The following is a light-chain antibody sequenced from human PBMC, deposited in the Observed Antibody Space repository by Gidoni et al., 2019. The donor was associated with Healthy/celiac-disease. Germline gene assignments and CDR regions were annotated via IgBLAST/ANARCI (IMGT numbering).Light chain of an antibody. CDR2: FDN. V-gene: IGLV1-44*01. Sequence: QSVVTQPPAASGTTGQRVTISCSGSSASIGSNTVTWYQQLPGAAPNLLMYFDNQRPSGVPDRVSGSKSGTSASLAISGLRSEDEATYSCAAWDDSLNGWVFGGGTKLTVL. CDR1: SASIGSNT. J-gene: IGLJ3*02. CDR3: AAWDDSLNGWV.